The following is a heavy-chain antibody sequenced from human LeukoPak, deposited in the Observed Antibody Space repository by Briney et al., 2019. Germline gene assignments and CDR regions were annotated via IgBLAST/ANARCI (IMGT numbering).Heavy chain of an antibody. Sequence: SETLSLTCAVYGGSFSGYYWSWIRQPPGKGLEWIGEINHSGSTNYNPSLKSRVTISVDTSKNQFSLKLSSVTAADTAVYYCARLRRITMVRGVIGGLYYYMDVWGKGTTVTISS. J-gene: IGHJ6*03. V-gene: IGHV4-34*01. CDR3: ARLRRITMVRGVIGGLYYYMDV. D-gene: IGHD3-10*01. CDR1: GGSFSGYY. CDR2: INHSGST.